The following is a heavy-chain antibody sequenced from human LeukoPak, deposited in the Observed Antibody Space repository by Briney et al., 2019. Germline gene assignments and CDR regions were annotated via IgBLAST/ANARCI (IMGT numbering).Heavy chain of an antibody. Sequence: PGGSLRLSCAASAFTFSSYAMSWVRQAPGKGLEWVSAISGRGVSTYYADTVKGRFTISRDNSKSTLYMEMTSLRADDTAVYYCAKGDKPVIAMVKFDYWGQGTLVTVSS. J-gene: IGHJ4*02. V-gene: IGHV3-23*01. CDR2: ISGRGVST. CDR3: AKGDKPVIAMVKFDY. CDR1: AFTFSSYA. D-gene: IGHD5-18*01.